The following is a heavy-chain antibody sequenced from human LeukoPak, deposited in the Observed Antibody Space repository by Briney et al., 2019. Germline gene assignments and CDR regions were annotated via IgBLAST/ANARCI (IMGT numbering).Heavy chain of an antibody. CDR2: ISSSSSYT. Sequence: GGSLILSCAASGFTFSDYYMSWIRQAPGKGLEWVSYISSSSSYTNYADSVKGRFTISRDNAKNSLYLQMNSLRAEDTAVYYCARPRGGAYAGAFDIWGQGTMVTVSS. V-gene: IGHV3-11*06. CDR3: ARPRGGAYAGAFDI. D-gene: IGHD1-26*01. J-gene: IGHJ3*02. CDR1: GFTFSDYY.